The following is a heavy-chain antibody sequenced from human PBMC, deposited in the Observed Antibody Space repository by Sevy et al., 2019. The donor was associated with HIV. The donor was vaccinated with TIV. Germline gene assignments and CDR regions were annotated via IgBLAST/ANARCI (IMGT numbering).Heavy chain of an antibody. CDR3: AKGLRGTTTNNWFDP. D-gene: IGHD4-17*01. J-gene: IGHJ5*02. V-gene: IGHV3-23*01. CDR1: GFPFSSYD. Sequence: RGSLRLSCAASGFPFSSYDMSWVRQAPGKRLEWVSTISGSGGSAYYADSVKGRFTISRDNSKNTLFLQMHSLRAEDTAVYYCAKGLRGTTTNNWFDPWGQGTLVNVSS. CDR2: ISGSGGSA.